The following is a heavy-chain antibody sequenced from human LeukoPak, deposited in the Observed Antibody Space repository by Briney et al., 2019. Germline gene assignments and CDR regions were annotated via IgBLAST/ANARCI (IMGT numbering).Heavy chain of an antibody. CDR1: GESFNGYY. CDR2: ISHRGST. CDR3: ARGEYGNQRSNNWFDP. Sequence: PSETLSLTCPVYGESFNGYYWSWIRQPPGKGLEWIGEISHRGSTNYNPSHKRRVTISIDTPRNQLSLKLSSVTGADTAVYYCARGEYGNQRSNNWFDPWGERTLVTVSS. D-gene: IGHD4-17*01. V-gene: IGHV4-34*01. J-gene: IGHJ5*02.